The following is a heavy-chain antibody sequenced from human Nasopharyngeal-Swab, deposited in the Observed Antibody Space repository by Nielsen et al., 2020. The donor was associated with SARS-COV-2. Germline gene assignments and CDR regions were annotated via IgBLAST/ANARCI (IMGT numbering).Heavy chain of an antibody. Sequence: GGSLRLSCAASGFTFDDYAMHWVRQAPGKGLEWVSGISWNSGSIGYADSVKGRFTISRDNAKNSLYLQMNSLRAEDTALYYCARGMWFRELSTTFYYYGMDVWGQGTTVTVSS. J-gene: IGHJ6*02. D-gene: IGHD3-10*01. V-gene: IGHV3-9*01. CDR3: ARGMWFRELSTTFYYYGMDV. CDR2: ISWNSGSI. CDR1: GFTFDDYA.